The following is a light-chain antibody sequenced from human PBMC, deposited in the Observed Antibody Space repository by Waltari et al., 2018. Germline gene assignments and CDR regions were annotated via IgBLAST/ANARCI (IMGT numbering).Light chain of an antibody. J-gene: IGKJ1*01. CDR2: GAS. V-gene: IGKV3-15*01. CDR1: QSVSSN. CDR3: QQYNNWRRT. Sequence: EIVMMQSPATLSVSPGERATLSCRASQSVSSNLAWYQQKPGQAPRLLIYGASTRATGIPARFSGSGSGTEFTLTISSLQSEDFAVYYCQQYNNWRRTFGQGTKVEIK.